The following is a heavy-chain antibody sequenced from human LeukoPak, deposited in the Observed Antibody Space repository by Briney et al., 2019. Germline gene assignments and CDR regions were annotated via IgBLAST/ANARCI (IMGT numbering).Heavy chain of an antibody. CDR2: INAGNGNT. CDR3: ASSLVRGLSDY. D-gene: IGHD6-13*01. V-gene: IGHV1-3*01. CDR1: GYTFTSYG. Sequence: ASVKVSCKASGYTFTSYGISWVRQAPGQRLEWMGWINAGNGNTKYSQKFQGRVTITRDTSASTAYMELSSLRSEDTAMYYCASSLVRGLSDYWGQGTLVTVSS. J-gene: IGHJ4*02.